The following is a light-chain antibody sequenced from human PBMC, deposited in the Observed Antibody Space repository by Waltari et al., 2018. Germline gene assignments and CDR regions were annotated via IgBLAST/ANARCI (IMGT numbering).Light chain of an antibody. Sequence: QSVLTQPPSASGSPGQWVTISCSGSSSNIGSNTVPWYQQLPGTAPKLLIYPNNHWPSGVPDRFSGSKSGTSASLAISGLQSEDEADYYCAAWDDSLNGNLVFGGGTKQTGL. CDR1: SSNIGSNT. CDR2: PNN. J-gene: IGLJ2*01. CDR3: AAWDDSLNGNLV. V-gene: IGLV1-44*01.